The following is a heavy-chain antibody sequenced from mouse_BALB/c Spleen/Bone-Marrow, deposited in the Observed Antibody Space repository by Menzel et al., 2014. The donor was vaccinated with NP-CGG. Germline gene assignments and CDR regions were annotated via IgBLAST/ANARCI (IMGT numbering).Heavy chain of an antibody. CDR3: ARFPMDY. CDR2: IRNKAYGYTT. V-gene: IGHV7-3*02. Sequence: EVQLVESGGGLVQPGGSLRLSCTTSGFTFTDYYMSWVRQPPGKALEWLAFIRNKAYGYTTEYSASVRGRFTISRDNSQSILYLQMNTLRAVGSATYYCARFPMDYWGQGTSVTVSS. CDR1: GFTFTDYY. J-gene: IGHJ4*01.